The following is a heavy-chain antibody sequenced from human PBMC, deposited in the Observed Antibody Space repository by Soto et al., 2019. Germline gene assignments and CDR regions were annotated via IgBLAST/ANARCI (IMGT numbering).Heavy chain of an antibody. Sequence: EVQLLDSGGGLVQPGGSLRLSCAASGFTFSSYAMNWVRQAPGKGLEWVSVISGSGGSTYYADSVKGRFTISRDNSKNTLYLQMNSLRAEDTAVYYFARRGPGTYFDYWGQGTLVTVSS. CDR2: ISGSGGST. CDR3: ARRGPGTYFDY. D-gene: IGHD6-13*01. J-gene: IGHJ4*02. V-gene: IGHV3-23*01. CDR1: GFTFSSYA.